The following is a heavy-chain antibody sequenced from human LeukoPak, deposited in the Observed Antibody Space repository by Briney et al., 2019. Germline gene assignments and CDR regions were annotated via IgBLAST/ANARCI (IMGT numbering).Heavy chain of an antibody. V-gene: IGHV4-30-4*08. CDR3: TRGTGSSGYSFDY. CDR2: MYNSGSA. Sequence: SETLSLTCTVSGDSINSGGHYWGWIRQSPGKGLEWIGFMYNSGSAYYNPSLKGRVTISVDTSKNQFSLRLSSVTAADTAVYYCTRGTGSSGYSFDYWGQGTVVTVSS. J-gene: IGHJ4*02. D-gene: IGHD3-22*01. CDR1: GDSINSGGHY.